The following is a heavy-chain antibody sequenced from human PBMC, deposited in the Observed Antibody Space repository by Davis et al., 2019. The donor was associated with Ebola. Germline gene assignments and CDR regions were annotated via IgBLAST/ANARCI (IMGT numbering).Heavy chain of an antibody. D-gene: IGHD3-10*01. Sequence: GESLKISCAASGFSFSSYAMSWVRQAPGKGLEWVSAVSDSGGSTYYADSVKGRFTVSRDNSKNTLFLQMNSLRAEDSALYYCAKGGTMVRGGVHDYWGQGTLVTVSS. V-gene: IGHV3-23*01. CDR1: GFSFSSYA. J-gene: IGHJ4*02. CDR2: VSDSGGST. CDR3: AKGGTMVRGGVHDY.